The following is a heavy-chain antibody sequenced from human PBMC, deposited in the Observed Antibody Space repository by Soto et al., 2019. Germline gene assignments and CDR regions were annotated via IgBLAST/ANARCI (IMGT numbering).Heavy chain of an antibody. Sequence: SVKVSCKASGGTFSSYAISWVRQAPGQGLEWMGGIIPIFGTANYAQKFQGRVTITADESTSTAYMELSSLRSEDTAVYYCARGVAAGSFDAYDIWGQGTMVTVSS. CDR2: IIPIFGTA. V-gene: IGHV1-69*13. CDR1: GGTFSSYA. J-gene: IGHJ3*02. D-gene: IGHD6-13*01. CDR3: ARGVAAGSFDAYDI.